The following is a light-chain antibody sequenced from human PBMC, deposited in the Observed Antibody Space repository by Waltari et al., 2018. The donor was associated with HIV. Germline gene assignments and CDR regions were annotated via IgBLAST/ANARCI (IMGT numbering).Light chain of an antibody. Sequence: SYVLTQPPSVSVAPGETARITCGGSDVGTKSVDWYQRKPGQAPMLVIFFDGHRSSGIPDRCSGSDSGNTATMTISGVEAGDEADYYCQVWDSKSDHYVFGTGTRVTVL. CDR2: FDG. CDR1: DVGTKS. V-gene: IGLV3-21*04. J-gene: IGLJ1*01. CDR3: QVWDSKSDHYV.